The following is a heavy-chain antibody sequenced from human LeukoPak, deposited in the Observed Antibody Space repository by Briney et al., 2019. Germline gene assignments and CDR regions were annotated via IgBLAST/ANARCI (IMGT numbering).Heavy chain of an antibody. CDR3: ASEPIAVATFYYFDY. CDR2: IIPIFGTA. V-gene: IGHV1-69*13. CDR1: GGTFSSYA. J-gene: IGHJ4*02. D-gene: IGHD6-19*01. Sequence: ASVKVSCKASGGTFSSYAIRWVRQAPGEGLEWMGGIIPIFGTANYAQRFQASVTITADESTSTAYMELSSLRSEDTAVYYCASEPIAVATFYYFDYWGQGTLVTVSS.